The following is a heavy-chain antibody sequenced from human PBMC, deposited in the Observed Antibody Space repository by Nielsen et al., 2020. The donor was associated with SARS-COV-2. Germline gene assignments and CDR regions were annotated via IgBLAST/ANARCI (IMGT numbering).Heavy chain of an antibody. V-gene: IGHV3-23*03. CDR1: GFIFSSYA. CDR2: IYSGGGSI. CDR3: AKDLRGTNTYNYYYAMDV. D-gene: IGHD3-16*01. Sequence: GESLKISCAASGFIFSSYAMTWVHQAPGKGLEWVSVIYSGGGSIYYVDSVKGRFTISRDNSKNTLYLQMNSLRAEDTAVYYCAKDLRGTNTYNYYYAMDVWGQGTTVTVSS. J-gene: IGHJ6*01.